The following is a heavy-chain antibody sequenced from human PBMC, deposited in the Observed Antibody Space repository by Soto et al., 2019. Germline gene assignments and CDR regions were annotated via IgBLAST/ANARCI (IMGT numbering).Heavy chain of an antibody. J-gene: IGHJ3*02. CDR3: ATVTDTAMGATSMIGAFDI. D-gene: IGHD5-18*01. V-gene: IGHV4-34*01. Sequence: SETLSLTCAVYGGSFSGYYWSWIRQPPGKGLEWIGEINHSGSTNYNPSLKSRVTISVDTSKNQFSLKLSSVTAADTAVYYCATVTDTAMGATSMIGAFDIWGQGTMVTVSS. CDR2: INHSGST. CDR1: GGSFSGYY.